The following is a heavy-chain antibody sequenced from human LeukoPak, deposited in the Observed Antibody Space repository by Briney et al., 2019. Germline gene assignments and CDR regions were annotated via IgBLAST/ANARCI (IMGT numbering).Heavy chain of an antibody. CDR2: INPNSGGT. CDR3: ARDLAFGEMVTNRGAFDI. J-gene: IGHJ3*02. D-gene: IGHD5-24*01. Sequence: ASVKVSCKASGYTFTGYYMHWVRQAPGQGLEWMGWINPNSGGTNYAQKFQGRVTMTRDTSISTAYMVLSRLRSDDTAVYYCARDLAFGEMVTNRGAFDIWGQGTMVTVSS. V-gene: IGHV1-2*02. CDR1: GYTFTGYY.